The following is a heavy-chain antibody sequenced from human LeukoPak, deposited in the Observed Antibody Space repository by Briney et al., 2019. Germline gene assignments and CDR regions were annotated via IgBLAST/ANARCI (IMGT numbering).Heavy chain of an antibody. CDR3: ASHQGAIAVVIPSY. CDR1: GGSISSSSYY. V-gene: IGHV4-39*01. CDR2: IYYSGST. D-gene: IGHD3-22*01. Sequence: PSETLSLTCTVSGGSISSSSYYWGWIRQPPGKGLAWIGSIYYSGSTYYNPSLKSRVTISVDTSKNQFSLKLSSVTAADTAVYYCASHQGAIAVVIPSYWGQGTLVTVSS. J-gene: IGHJ4*02.